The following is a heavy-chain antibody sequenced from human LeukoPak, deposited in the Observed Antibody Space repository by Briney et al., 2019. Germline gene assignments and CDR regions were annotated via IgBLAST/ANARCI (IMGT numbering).Heavy chain of an antibody. J-gene: IGHJ4*02. D-gene: IGHD4-17*01. CDR2: INHSGST. Sequence: SETLSLTCAVYGGSFSDYYWSWIRQPPGKGLEWIGEINHSGSTNYNPSLKSRVTLSVDTSKNQFSLNLISVTAADTAVYYCARSSYGDYTFDYWGQETLVTVSS. CDR3: ARSSYGDYTFDY. V-gene: IGHV4-34*01. CDR1: GGSFSDYY.